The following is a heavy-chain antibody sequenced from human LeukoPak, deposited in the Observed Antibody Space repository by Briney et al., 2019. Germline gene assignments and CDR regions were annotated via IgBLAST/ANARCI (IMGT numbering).Heavy chain of an antibody. J-gene: IGHJ6*03. Sequence: SETLSLTCTVSGGSISSGDYYWSWIRQPPGKGLEWIGYIYYSGSTYYNPSLKSRVTISVDTSKNQSSLKLSSVTAADTAVYYCARDVRDIVVVPAAHYYYYMDVWGKGTTVTVSS. CDR2: IYYSGST. CDR1: GGSISSGDYY. V-gene: IGHV4-30-4*08. CDR3: ARDVRDIVVVPAAHYYYYMDV. D-gene: IGHD2-2*01.